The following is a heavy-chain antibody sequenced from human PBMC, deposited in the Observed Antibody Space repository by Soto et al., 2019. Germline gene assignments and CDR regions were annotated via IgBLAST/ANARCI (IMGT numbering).Heavy chain of an antibody. J-gene: IGHJ6*01. V-gene: IGHV1-69*12. Sequence: QVQLVQSGAEVKKPGSSVKVSCKASGGTFSNYALISWVRQAPGQGLEWMGGIIPIDATVNYAQKFQGRITMTADESTTTADMDLGSLRSEDTAVYYCARDLLGFGYTYADVWGQGTTVTVSS. CDR1: GGTFSNYA. CDR2: IIPIDATV. D-gene: IGHD3-10*01. CDR3: ARDLLGFGYTYADV.